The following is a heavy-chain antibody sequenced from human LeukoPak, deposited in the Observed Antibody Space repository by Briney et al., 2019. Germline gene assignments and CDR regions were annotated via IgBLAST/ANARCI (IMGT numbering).Heavy chain of an antibody. CDR3: ATKVRGVSSWFDP. CDR2: INHSGST. D-gene: IGHD3-10*01. CDR1: GGSFSGYY. J-gene: IGHJ5*02. V-gene: IGHV4-34*01. Sequence: SETLSLTCAVYGGSFSGYYWSWIRQPPGKGLEWIGEINHSGSTTYNPSLKSRVTISVDTSKNQFSLKLRSVTAADTAVYYCATKVRGVSSWFDPWGQGTLVTVSS.